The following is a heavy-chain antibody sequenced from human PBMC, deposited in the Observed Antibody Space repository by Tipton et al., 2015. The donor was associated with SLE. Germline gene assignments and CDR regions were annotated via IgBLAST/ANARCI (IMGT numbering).Heavy chain of an antibody. J-gene: IGHJ4*02. CDR3: ARDPLIPNYYYGSGSRDD. D-gene: IGHD3-10*01. Sequence: SLRLSCAASGFTFSSYWMHWVRQAPGKGLVWVSRINSDGSSTSYADSVKGRFTISRDNAKNTLYLQMNSLRAEDTAVYYCARDPLIPNYYYGSGSRDDWGQGTLVTVSS. CDR1: GFTFSSYW. V-gene: IGHV3-74*01. CDR2: INSDGSST.